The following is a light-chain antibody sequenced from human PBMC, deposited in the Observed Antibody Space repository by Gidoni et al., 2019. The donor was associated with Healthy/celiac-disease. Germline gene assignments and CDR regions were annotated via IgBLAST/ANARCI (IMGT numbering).Light chain of an antibody. CDR1: QDISNY. Sequence: IHLTQSPSSLSASVGDRVTITYQASQDISNYLNWYQQKPGKAPKLLIYDASNLETGVPSRFSGSGSGTDFTFTISSLQPEDIATYYCQQYDNLPLTFGPGTKVDIK. CDR2: DAS. CDR3: QQYDNLPLT. V-gene: IGKV1-33*01. J-gene: IGKJ3*01.